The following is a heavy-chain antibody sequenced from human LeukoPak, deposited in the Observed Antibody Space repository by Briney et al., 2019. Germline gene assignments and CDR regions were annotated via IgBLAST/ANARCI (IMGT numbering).Heavy chain of an antibody. J-gene: IGHJ4*02. CDR3: VRRYMATSAEDFDY. V-gene: IGHV3-7*01. CDR1: GFTFSSYG. Sequence: GGTLRLSCAASGFTFSSYGMSWVRQAPGKGLEWVSNINQDRSEIYYVDSVRGRFIISRDNAKNSLYLQMNTLRVEDTAVYYCVRRYMATSAEDFDYWGQGTLVTVFS. D-gene: IGHD3-16*02. CDR2: INQDRSEI.